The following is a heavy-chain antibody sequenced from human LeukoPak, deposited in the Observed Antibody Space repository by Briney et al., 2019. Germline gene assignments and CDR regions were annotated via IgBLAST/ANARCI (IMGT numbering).Heavy chain of an antibody. Sequence: SVKVSCKASGGTFSSYAISWVRQAPGQGLEWMGRIIPILGIANYAQKFQGRVTITADKSTSTAYMELSSLRSGDTAVYYCASDHYYGSGSYYYQGFDYWGQGTLVTVSS. J-gene: IGHJ4*02. D-gene: IGHD3-10*01. V-gene: IGHV1-69*04. CDR3: ASDHYYGSGSYYYQGFDY. CDR2: IIPILGIA. CDR1: GGTFSSYA.